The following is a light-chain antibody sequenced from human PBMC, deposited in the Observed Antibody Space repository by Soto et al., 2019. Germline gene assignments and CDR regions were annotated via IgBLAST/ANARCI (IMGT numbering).Light chain of an antibody. V-gene: IGKV3-20*01. CDR1: QSVAYA. CDR2: DAS. CDR3: QQYGPSLIT. Sequence: ENVLTQSPGTLSLFPGERATLSCRASQSVAYALAWYQQKPGQAPRLLISDASSRAAGVPDRFSGSGSGTDFTLTISRLEPEDFAVYYCQQYGPSLITFGQGTRLEI. J-gene: IGKJ5*01.